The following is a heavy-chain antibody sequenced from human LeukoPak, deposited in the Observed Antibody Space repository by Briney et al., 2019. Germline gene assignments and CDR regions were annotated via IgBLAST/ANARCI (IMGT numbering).Heavy chain of an antibody. J-gene: IGHJ4*02. Sequence: PSQTLSLTCTVSGDSIRSVDYYWSWIRQPPGKGLEWIGYIYYSGSTYYNPSLKSRVIISVDTSKNQFSLKLSSVTAADTAVYYCARCIAARLEIDYWGQGTLVTVSS. D-gene: IGHD6-6*01. V-gene: IGHV4-30-4*01. CDR1: GDSIRSVDYY. CDR2: IYYSGST. CDR3: ARCIAARLEIDY.